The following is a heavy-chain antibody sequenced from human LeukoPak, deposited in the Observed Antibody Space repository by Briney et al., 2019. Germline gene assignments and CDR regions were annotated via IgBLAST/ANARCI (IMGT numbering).Heavy chain of an antibody. J-gene: IGHJ5*02. Sequence: KPSETLSLTCAVYGGSFSGYYWSWIRQPPGKGLEWIGAITHSGSTNYNPSLKNRVTISVDTSKNQFSLKLSSVTAADTAVYYCARGCRYYDFWSGYYNWFDPWGQGTLVTVSS. V-gene: IGHV4-34*01. CDR3: ARGCRYYDFWSGYYNWFDP. CDR2: ITHSGST. CDR1: GGSFSGYY. D-gene: IGHD3-3*01.